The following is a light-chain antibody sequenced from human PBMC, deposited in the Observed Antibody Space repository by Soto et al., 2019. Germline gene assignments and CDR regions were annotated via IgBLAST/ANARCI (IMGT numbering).Light chain of an antibody. CDR2: DVN. V-gene: IGLV2-11*01. Sequence: QSALTQPRSVSGSPGQSVTISCAGTNSDVGAYNYVSWYQQHPGKAPKLIIYDVNKRPSGVPDRFSGFKSGNTASLNIYGLQTEDEADYHCCSFSGGIGGGTKLTVL. J-gene: IGLJ2*01. CDR3: CSFSGG. CDR1: NSDVGAYNY.